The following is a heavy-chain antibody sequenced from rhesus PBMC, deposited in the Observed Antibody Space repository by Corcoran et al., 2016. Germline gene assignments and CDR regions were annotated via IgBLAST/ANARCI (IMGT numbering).Heavy chain of an antibody. V-gene: IGHV4-147*01. J-gene: IGHJ4*01. D-gene: IGHD6-25*01. CDR3: ARGDSGTWIPFDY. CDR2: IYCSSGNT. CDR1: GYSISSNY. Sequence: QVQLQESGPGLVKPSETLSLTCAVSGYSISSNYWSWIRQPPGKGLEWIGYIYCSSGNTYYNPSLKSRVTISTDTSKNQFSLKLSSVTAADTAVYYCARGDSGTWIPFDYWGQGVLVTVSS.